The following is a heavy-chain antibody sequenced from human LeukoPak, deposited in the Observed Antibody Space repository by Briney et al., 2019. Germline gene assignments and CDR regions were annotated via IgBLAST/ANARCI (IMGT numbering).Heavy chain of an antibody. CDR1: GFTFSSYS. J-gene: IGHJ4*02. CDR2: ISSSSSYI. D-gene: IGHD5-24*01. CDR3: ARERWLQKGSPVDY. V-gene: IGHV3-21*01. Sequence: PGGSLRLSCAASGFTFSSYSMNWVRQAPGKGLEWVSSISSSSSYIYYADSVKGRFTISRDNAKNSLYLQMNSLRAEDTAVYYCARERWLQKGSPVDYWGQGTLVTVSS.